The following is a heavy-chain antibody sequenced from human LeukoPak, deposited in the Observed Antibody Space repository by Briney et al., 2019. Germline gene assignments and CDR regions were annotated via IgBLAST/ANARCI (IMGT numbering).Heavy chain of an antibody. CDR2: IGAYNGNT. J-gene: IGHJ4*02. V-gene: IGHV1-18*01. CDR1: GYTFTSYD. D-gene: IGHD3-22*01. Sequence: ASVKVSCKASGYTFTSYDINWVRQATGQGLEWMGWIGAYNGNTNYAQKLQGRVTMTTDTSTSTAYMELRSLRSDDTAVYYCARHTYYYDSSGYPGAFDIWGQGTLVTVSS. CDR3: ARHTYYYDSSGYPGAFDI.